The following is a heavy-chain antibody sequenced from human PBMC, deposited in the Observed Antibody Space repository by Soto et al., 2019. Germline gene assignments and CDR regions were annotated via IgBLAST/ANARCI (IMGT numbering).Heavy chain of an antibody. D-gene: IGHD1-7*01. CDR1: GGTFSGYA. J-gene: IGHJ6*02. V-gene: IGHV1-69*13. CDR2: IIPIFGTA. CDR3: ARGPPRAGTPLVLSLGMDV. Sequence: GASVKVSCKASGGTFSGYAISWVRQAPGQGLEWMGGIIPIFGTANYAQKFQGRVTITADESTSTAYMELSSLRAEDTAVYYCARGPPRAGTPLVLSLGMDVWGQGTTVTVSS.